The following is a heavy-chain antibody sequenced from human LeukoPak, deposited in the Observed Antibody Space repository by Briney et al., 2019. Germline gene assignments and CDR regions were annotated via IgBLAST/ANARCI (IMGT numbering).Heavy chain of an antibody. D-gene: IGHD2-15*01. Sequence: GGSLRLSCAASGFTFSSYAMTWVRQAPGKGLQWVSAVSGSGAHTYYADSVKGRFTISRDNSKNTLYLQMNSLRAEDMAVYYCARDGGYEENYFDYWGQGTLVTVSS. CDR3: ARDGGYEENYFDY. CDR1: GFTFSSYA. V-gene: IGHV3-23*01. J-gene: IGHJ4*02. CDR2: VSGSGAHT.